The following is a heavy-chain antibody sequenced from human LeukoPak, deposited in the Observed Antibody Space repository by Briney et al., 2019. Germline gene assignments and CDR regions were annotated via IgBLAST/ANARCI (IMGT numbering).Heavy chain of an antibody. CDR2: IYAGDSCT. Sequence: GESLKISCKGSGFTFTTYSFAWVRQMPGKGLEWMGVIYAGDSCTRYSPSFQGQVTISVDKSISTAYLQWSSLKASDSAIYYCARHSCYDSWGQGTLVTVSS. J-gene: IGHJ4*02. D-gene: IGHD3-16*01. CDR1: GFTFTTYS. CDR3: ARHSCYDS. V-gene: IGHV5-51*01.